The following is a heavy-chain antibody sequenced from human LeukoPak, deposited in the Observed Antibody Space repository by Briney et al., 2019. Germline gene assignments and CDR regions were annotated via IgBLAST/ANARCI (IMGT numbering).Heavy chain of an antibody. CDR3: ASSKPIQLWRPNAFDI. J-gene: IGHJ3*02. Sequence: GGSLRLSCAASGFTFSSCAMSWVRQAPGKGLEWVSAISGSGGSTYYADSVKGRFTISRDNSKNTLYLQMNSLRAEDTAVYYCASSKPIQLWRPNAFDIWGQGTMVTVSS. CDR1: GFTFSSCA. V-gene: IGHV3-23*01. CDR2: ISGSGGST. D-gene: IGHD5-18*01.